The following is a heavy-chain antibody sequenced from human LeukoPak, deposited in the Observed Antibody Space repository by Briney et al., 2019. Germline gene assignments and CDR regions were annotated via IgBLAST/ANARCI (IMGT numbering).Heavy chain of an antibody. V-gene: IGHV4-39*01. J-gene: IGHJ4*02. Sequence: KPSETLSLTRTVSGGSISSSSYYWGWVRQPPGKGLEWIVSIYYSGSTYYNPSLKSRVTISVDTSKNQFSLKLSSVTAADTAVYYCARLPGIAVAGPYFDYWGQGTLVTVS. D-gene: IGHD6-19*01. CDR1: GGSISSSSYY. CDR2: IYYSGST. CDR3: ARLPGIAVAGPYFDY.